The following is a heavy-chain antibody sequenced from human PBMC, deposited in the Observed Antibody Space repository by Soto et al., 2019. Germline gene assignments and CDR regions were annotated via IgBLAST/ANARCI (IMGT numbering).Heavy chain of an antibody. Sequence: QITLKESGPTLVKPTQTLTLTCTFSGLSLSTSGEAVGWIRQPPGKALEWLALIYWDDDKRYNPTLKTRLTITTDNSTNQVVLTLTNMDPVDTTTYYCAHYVSTRPAGWFDPWGQGILVTVSS. CDR1: GLSLSTSGEA. D-gene: IGHD3-10*02. CDR3: AHYVSTRPAGWFDP. J-gene: IGHJ5*02. CDR2: IYWDDDK. V-gene: IGHV2-5*02.